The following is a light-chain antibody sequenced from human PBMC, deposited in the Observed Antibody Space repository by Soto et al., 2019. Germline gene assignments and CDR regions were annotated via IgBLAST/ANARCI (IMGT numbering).Light chain of an antibody. CDR1: QSVSSSY. Sequence: IVLTQYPGTLSLSPGERATLSCRASQSVSSSYLAWYQQKPGQAPRLLIDGASRRATGIPDRFSGSASGADFTLTISRLEPEDFAVYFCQQYSYLPMTFGQGTQLEIK. CDR2: GAS. V-gene: IGKV3-20*01. CDR3: QQYSYLPMT. J-gene: IGKJ5*01.